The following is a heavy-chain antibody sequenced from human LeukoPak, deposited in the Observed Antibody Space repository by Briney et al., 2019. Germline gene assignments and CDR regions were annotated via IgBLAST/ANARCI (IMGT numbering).Heavy chain of an antibody. CDR2: IIPIFGTA. CDR3: ARDEIPYSRLNSRFDP. Sequence: ASVKVSCKASGGTFSSYAISWVRQAPGQGLEWMGGIIPIFGTANYAQKFQGRVTITADESTSTAYMELSSLRSEDTAVYYCARDEIPYSRLNSRFDPWGQGTLVTVSS. J-gene: IGHJ5*02. D-gene: IGHD6-13*01. CDR1: GGTFSSYA. V-gene: IGHV1-69*13.